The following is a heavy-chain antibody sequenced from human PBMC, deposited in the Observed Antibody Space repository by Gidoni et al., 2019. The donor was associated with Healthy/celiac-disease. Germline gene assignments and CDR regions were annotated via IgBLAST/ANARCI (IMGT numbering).Heavy chain of an antibody. D-gene: IGHD6-13*01. CDR1: GFTFSSYA. Sequence: EVQLLESGGGLVQPGGSPRLSCAAPGFTFSSYAMSWVRQAPGKGLEWCSASSGSGGSTYYADSVKGRFTISRDNSKNTLYLQMNSLRAEDTAVYYCAKVKSGGIAEPVDYWGQGTLVTVSS. J-gene: IGHJ4*02. CDR3: AKVKSGGIAEPVDY. CDR2: SSGSGGST. V-gene: IGHV3-23*01.